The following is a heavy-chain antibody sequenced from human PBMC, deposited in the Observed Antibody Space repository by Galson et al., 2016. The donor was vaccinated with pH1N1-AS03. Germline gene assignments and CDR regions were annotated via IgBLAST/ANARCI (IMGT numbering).Heavy chain of an antibody. CDR2: ISHDGNNR. CDR1: GYTFSTFA. CDR3: ARDRSYDHMVDAFDL. V-gene: IGHV3-30*09. Sequence: SLRLSCAASGYTFSTFALHWVRQAPGKGLEALAFISHDGNNRYYTQPVRGRFAISRDNSKNTLYLQMNSLRPDDTAVYYCARDRSYDHMVDAFDLWGQGTMVTVSS. J-gene: IGHJ3*01. D-gene: IGHD3-22*01.